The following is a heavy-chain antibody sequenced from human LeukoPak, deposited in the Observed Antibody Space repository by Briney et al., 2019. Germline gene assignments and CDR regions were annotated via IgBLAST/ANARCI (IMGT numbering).Heavy chain of an antibody. CDR2: ISYDGSSK. CDR3: ARDRGAHSNPMKDGAFDI. D-gene: IGHD4-11*01. Sequence: GGSLRLSCAASGFTFSSYAMYWVRQAPGRGLEWVAVISYDGSSKYSADSVKGRFTISRDNFKNTLYLQMNSLRADDTAVYYCARDRGAHSNPMKDGAFDIWGQGTMVTVSS. V-gene: IGHV3-30*04. CDR1: GFTFSSYA. J-gene: IGHJ3*02.